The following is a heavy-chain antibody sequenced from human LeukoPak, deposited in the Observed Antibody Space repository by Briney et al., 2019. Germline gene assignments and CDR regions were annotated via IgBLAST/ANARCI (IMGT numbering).Heavy chain of an antibody. J-gene: IGHJ4*02. D-gene: IGHD3-22*01. Sequence: GGSLRLSCAASGFTFSSYAMHWVRQAPGKGLEWVAVISYDGSNKYYADSVMGRFTISRDNSKNTLYLQMNSLRAEDTAVYYCARDNGWMIVVAGGYFDYWGQETLVTVSS. CDR2: ISYDGSNK. V-gene: IGHV3-30-3*01. CDR1: GFTFSSYA. CDR3: ARDNGWMIVVAGGYFDY.